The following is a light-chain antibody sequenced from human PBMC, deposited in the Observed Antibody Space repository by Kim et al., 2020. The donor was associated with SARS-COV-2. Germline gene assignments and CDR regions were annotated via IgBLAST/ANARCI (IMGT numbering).Light chain of an antibody. V-gene: IGKV3-20*01. CDR2: GAS. CDR1: QSVGSNS. CDR3: QQYGSSPWT. Sequence: EIVLTQYPGTLSLSPGERATLSCRASQSVGSNSLAWYQQKPGQAPGLLISGASSRATGIPDRFSGSGSATDFTLTVSRLEPEDFAVYYCQQYGSSPWTFGQGTKVDIK. J-gene: IGKJ1*01.